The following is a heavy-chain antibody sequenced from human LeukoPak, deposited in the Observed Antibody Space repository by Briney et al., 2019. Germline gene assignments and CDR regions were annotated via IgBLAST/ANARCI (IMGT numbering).Heavy chain of an antibody. Sequence: ASVKVSCKVSGYTLTELSMRWVRQAPGKGLEWMGGFDPEDGETICAQKFQGRVTMTEDTSTDTAYMELSSLRSEDTAVYYCATGPEAVAAYWGQGTLVTVSS. J-gene: IGHJ4*02. D-gene: IGHD6-19*01. CDR3: ATGPEAVAAY. CDR2: FDPEDGET. V-gene: IGHV1-24*01. CDR1: GYTLTELS.